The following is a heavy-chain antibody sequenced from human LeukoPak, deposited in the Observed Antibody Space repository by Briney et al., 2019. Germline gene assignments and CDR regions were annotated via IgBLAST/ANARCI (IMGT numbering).Heavy chain of an antibody. Sequence: GGSLRLSCAASGFTFSSYAMSWVRQAPVKGLEWVSAISGSGGSTYYADSVKGRFTISRDNSKNTLYLQMNSLRAEDTAVYYCAKFRVSYCSGGSCYSTSYYYYGMDVWGQGTTVTVSS. V-gene: IGHV3-23*01. CDR3: AKFRVSYCSGGSCYSTSYYYYGMDV. CDR2: ISGSGGST. J-gene: IGHJ6*02. D-gene: IGHD2-15*01. CDR1: GFTFSSYA.